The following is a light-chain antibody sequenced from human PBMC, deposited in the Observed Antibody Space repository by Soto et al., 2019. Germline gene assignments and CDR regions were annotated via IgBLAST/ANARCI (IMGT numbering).Light chain of an antibody. V-gene: IGKV1-5*02. CDR3: QHYNSYSEA. Sequence: IQMTQSPSSLSASVGDTVTIICRASQRISSYLSWFQQKPGKAPKLLIYDASSLQSGVPSRFSGGGSGTEFTLTISSLQPDDFATYYCQHYNSYSEAFGQGTKVDIK. CDR2: DAS. CDR1: QRISSY. J-gene: IGKJ1*01.